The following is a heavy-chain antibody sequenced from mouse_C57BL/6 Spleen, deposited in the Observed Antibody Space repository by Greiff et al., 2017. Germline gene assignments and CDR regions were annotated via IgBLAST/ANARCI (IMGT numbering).Heavy chain of an antibody. J-gene: IGHJ3*01. CDR3: ARSYYGNYVWFAY. CDR2: IDPEDGET. D-gene: IGHD2-10*01. Sequence: VQLQQSGAELVKPGASVKLSCTASGFNIKDYYMHWVKQRTEQGLEWIGRIDPEDGETKSSPKFQGKATITADTSSNTSYLQLSSLTSEDTAVYYCARSYYGNYVWFAYWCQGTLVTVSA. V-gene: IGHV14-2*01. CDR1: GFNIKDYY.